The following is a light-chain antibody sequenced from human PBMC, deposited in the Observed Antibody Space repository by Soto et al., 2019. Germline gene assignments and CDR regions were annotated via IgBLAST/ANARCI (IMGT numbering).Light chain of an antibody. CDR1: QNIRNY. V-gene: IGKV1-39*01. CDR2: AAS. Sequence: IQMTQSPSSLSASVGDRVTITCRASQNIRNYLNWYQQKPGDAPKLLIYAASTLQGAVPSRFSCSGSGTDVTLTISSLQPEDFATYHCQQGHSTPYTFGQGTRLEI. CDR3: QQGHSTPYT. J-gene: IGKJ2*01.